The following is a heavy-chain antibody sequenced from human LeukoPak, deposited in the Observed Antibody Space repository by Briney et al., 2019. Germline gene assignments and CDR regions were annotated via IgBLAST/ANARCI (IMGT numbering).Heavy chain of an antibody. CDR1: GGSISSYY. V-gene: IGHV4-59*08. CDR3: ANILNRQWLVPHYFDY. J-gene: IGHJ4*02. D-gene: IGHD6-19*01. CDR2: IYYSGST. Sequence: SETLSLTCTVSGGSISSYYWSWIRQPPGKGLEWIGYIYYSGSTNYNPSLKSRVTISVDTSKNQFSLKLSSVTAADTAVYYCANILNRQWLVPHYFDYWGQGTLVTVSS.